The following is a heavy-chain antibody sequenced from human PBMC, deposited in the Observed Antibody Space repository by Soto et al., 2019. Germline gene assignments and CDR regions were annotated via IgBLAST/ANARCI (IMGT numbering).Heavy chain of an antibody. CDR1: GYSFTSYW. CDR2: IDPSDSYT. J-gene: IGHJ6*02. Sequence: GESLKISCKGSGYSFTSYWISWVRQMPGKGLEWMGRIDPSDSYTNYSPSFQGHVTISADKSISTAYLQWSSLKASDTAMYYCARHIVVVPAGAYYYYYGMDVWGQGTTVTVPS. D-gene: IGHD2-2*01. V-gene: IGHV5-10-1*01. CDR3: ARHIVVVPAGAYYYYYGMDV.